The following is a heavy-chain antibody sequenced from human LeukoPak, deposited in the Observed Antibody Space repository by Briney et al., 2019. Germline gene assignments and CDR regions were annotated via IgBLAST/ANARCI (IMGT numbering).Heavy chain of an antibody. CDR2: ISDDGRNK. V-gene: IGHV3-30*18. CDR1: GFSFISYG. CDR3: AKRPSDYGDYVTYFDY. D-gene: IGHD4-17*01. Sequence: PGGSLRLSCAASGFSFISYGMHWVRQAPGKGLEWVGVISDDGRNKKYADSVKGRFTISRDNSKDTLYLQMNSLRGEDTAVYYCAKRPSDYGDYVTYFDYWGQGTLATVSS. J-gene: IGHJ4*02.